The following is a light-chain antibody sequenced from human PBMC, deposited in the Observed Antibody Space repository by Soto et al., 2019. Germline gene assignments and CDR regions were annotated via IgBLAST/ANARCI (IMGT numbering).Light chain of an antibody. J-gene: IGLJ1*01. CDR1: SSDVGGYNY. V-gene: IGLV2-14*01. Sequence: QSALTQPASVSGSPGQSITISCTGTSSDVGGYNYVSWYQQHPGKAPKLMIYDVSYRPSGVSNRFSGSKSGDTASLTISGLQAEDEADYYCSSYTGSTSYVFATGTKVTVL. CDR3: SSYTGSTSYV. CDR2: DVS.